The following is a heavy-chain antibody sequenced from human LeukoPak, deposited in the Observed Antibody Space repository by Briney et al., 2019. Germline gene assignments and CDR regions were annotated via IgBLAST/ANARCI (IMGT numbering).Heavy chain of an antibody. CDR2: IYSSGST. CDR3: AGGGKATVVTM. CDR1: DGSINSYY. V-gene: IGHV4-4*07. Sequence: SETLSLTCTVSDGSINSYYWSWIRQPAGKGLEWIGRIYSSGSTNYNPSLKSLVSMSVETSKNQFSLKLTSVTAADTALYYCAGGGKATVVTMWGQGILVTVSS. D-gene: IGHD4-23*01. J-gene: IGHJ4*02.